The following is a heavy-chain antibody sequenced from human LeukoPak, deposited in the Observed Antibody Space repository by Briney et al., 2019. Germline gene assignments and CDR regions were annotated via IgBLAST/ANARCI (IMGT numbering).Heavy chain of an antibody. CDR1: GFTFSRYW. CDR2: ISSDGSTT. D-gene: IGHD3-16*01. J-gene: IGHJ4*02. Sequence: GGTLRLSCAASGFTFSRYWMHWVRQAPGKGLVWVARISSDGSTTNYADSVKGRFTISRDNAKNTLYLQMNSLRVEDTAVYYCPTFEGGGWGQGTLVTVSS. CDR3: PTFEGGG. V-gene: IGHV3-74*01.